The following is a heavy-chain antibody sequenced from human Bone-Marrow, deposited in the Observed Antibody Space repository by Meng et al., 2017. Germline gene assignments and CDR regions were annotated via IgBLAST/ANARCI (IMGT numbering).Heavy chain of an antibody. V-gene: IGHV4-34*01. D-gene: IGHD4-17*01. CDR1: GGSFSGYY. Sequence: QVQLQQWGAGLLKPSETLSLTCAVYGGSFSGYYWSWIRQPPGKGLEWIGEINHSGSTNYNPSLKSRVTISVDTSKNQFSLKLSSVTAADTAVYYCARGRVTTVTTPNWYFDLWGHGTLVTVSS. J-gene: IGHJ2*01. CDR3: ARGRVTTVTTPNWYFDL. CDR2: INHSGST.